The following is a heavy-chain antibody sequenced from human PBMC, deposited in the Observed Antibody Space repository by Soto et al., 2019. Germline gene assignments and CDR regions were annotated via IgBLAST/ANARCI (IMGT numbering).Heavy chain of an antibody. V-gene: IGHV4-30-4*01. J-gene: IGHJ4*02. Sequence: HVKLQESGPVVVKPSQTLSLTCSVSGDSINSALHYWGWVRQSPGKGLQWIGYFHHPGSTFYNPSLKSRVTFSVDTSKNEFSLNLASVTAADTAIYFCARSQVTVVVPGLWAQGTLVSVS. D-gene: IGHD4-4*01. CDR2: FHHPGST. CDR1: GDSINSALHY. CDR3: ARSQVTVVVPGL.